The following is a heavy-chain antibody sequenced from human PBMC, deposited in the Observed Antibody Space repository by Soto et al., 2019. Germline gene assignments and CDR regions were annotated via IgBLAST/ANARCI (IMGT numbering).Heavy chain of an antibody. CDR3: ARFIPGTGSDY. CDR2: IYYSGST. D-gene: IGHD1-20*01. J-gene: IGHJ4*02. CDR1: GGAISSGGYY. V-gene: IGHV4-31*03. Sequence: PSDTLSLTCTVSGGAISSGGYYWSWIRQHPGKGLEWIGYIYYSGSTYYNPSLKSRVTISVDTSKNQFSLKLSSVTAADTAVYYCARFIPGTGSDYWGQGTLVTVSS.